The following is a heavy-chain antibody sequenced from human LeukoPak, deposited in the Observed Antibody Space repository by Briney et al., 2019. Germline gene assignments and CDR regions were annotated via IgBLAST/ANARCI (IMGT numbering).Heavy chain of an antibody. D-gene: IGHD3-22*01. CDR1: GDTFINYA. CDR3: ATSGHYDSGGYFYYFDY. CDR2: IIPAFGKT. V-gene: IGHV1-69*13. J-gene: IGHJ4*02. Sequence: ASVKLSCKASGDTFINYAVSWVRHAPGQGLEWMGGIIPAFGKTNYTQKFQGRVTIIADDSMTTAYMELTSLRSEDTAMYYCATSGHYDSGGYFYYFDYWGQGALVTVSS.